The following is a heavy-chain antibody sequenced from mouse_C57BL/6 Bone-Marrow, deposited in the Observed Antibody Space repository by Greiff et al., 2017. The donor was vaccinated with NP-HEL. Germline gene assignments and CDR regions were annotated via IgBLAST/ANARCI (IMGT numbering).Heavy chain of an antibody. J-gene: IGHJ3*01. CDR2: IYPRSGNT. V-gene: IGHV1-81*01. CDR1: GYTFTSYG. Sequence: VQLQQSGAELARPGASVKLSCKASGYTFTSYGISWVKQRTGQGLEWIGEIYPRSGNTYYNEKFKGKATLTADKSSSTAYMELRSLTSEDSAVSFCARPVWFAYWGQGTLVTVSA. CDR3: ARPVWFAY.